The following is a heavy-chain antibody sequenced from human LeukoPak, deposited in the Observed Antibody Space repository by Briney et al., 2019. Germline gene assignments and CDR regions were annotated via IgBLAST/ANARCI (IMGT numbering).Heavy chain of an antibody. Sequence: SETLSLTCAVYGGSFSGYYWSWIRQPPGKGLEWIGEINHSGSTNYNPSLKSRVTISVDTSKNQFSLKLSSVTAADTAVYYCARGTGVLRRYYFDYWGPGTLVTVSS. J-gene: IGHJ4*02. V-gene: IGHV4-34*01. D-gene: IGHD7-27*01. CDR1: GGSFSGYY. CDR3: ARGTGVLRRYYFDY. CDR2: INHSGST.